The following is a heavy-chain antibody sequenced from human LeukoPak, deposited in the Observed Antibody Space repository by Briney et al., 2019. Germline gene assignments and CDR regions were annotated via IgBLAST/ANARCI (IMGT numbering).Heavy chain of an antibody. J-gene: IGHJ5*02. V-gene: IGHV1-8*03. CDR1: GYTFTSYD. CDR2: MNPNSGNT. Sequence: ASVKVSCKASGYTFTSYDINWVRQATGQGLEWMGWMNPNSGNTGYAQKFQVRVTITRNTSISTAYMELSSLRSEDTAVYYCARVRIAVAGTGYWFDPWGQGTLVTVSS. D-gene: IGHD6-19*01. CDR3: ARVRIAVAGTGYWFDP.